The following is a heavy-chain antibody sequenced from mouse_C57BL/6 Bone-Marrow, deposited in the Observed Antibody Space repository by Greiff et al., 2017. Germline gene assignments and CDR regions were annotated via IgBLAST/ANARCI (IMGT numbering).Heavy chain of an antibody. D-gene: IGHD1-1*01. J-gene: IGHJ3*01. Sequence: EVKLMESGGGLVKPGGSLKLSCAASGFTFSDYGMHWVRQAPEKGLEWVAYISSGSSTIYYADTVKGRFTISRDNAKNTLFLQMTSLRSEDTAMYYCAAHYGSWFAYWGQGTLVTVSA. CDR2: ISSGSSTI. V-gene: IGHV5-17*01. CDR3: AAHYGSWFAY. CDR1: GFTFSDYG.